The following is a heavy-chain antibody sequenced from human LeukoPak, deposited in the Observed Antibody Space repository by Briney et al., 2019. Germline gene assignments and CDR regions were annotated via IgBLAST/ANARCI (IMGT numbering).Heavy chain of an antibody. Sequence: GGSLRLSCAASEFTFSSYWMSWVRQAPGKGLEWVANINQDGGEKYYVDSVKGRFTISRDNAKNSLYLQMNSLRAEDTAVYYCARVADDYFDYWGQGTLVTVSS. V-gene: IGHV3-7*01. CDR3: ARVADDYFDY. J-gene: IGHJ4*02. CDR2: INQDGGEK. D-gene: IGHD6-19*01. CDR1: EFTFSSYW.